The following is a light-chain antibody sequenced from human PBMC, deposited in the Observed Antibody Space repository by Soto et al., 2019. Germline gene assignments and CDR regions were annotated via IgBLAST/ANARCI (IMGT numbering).Light chain of an antibody. Sequence: QSALTQPPSASGSPGQSVTISCTGTSSDVGAYNYVSWYQQHAGKAPKLVIYEVTKRPSGVPDRFSGSTSANTASLTVSGLQAEDEADYYCSSFAASHTWVFGGGTKLTVL. CDR3: SSFAASHTWV. J-gene: IGLJ3*02. CDR1: SSDVGAYNY. V-gene: IGLV2-8*01. CDR2: EVT.